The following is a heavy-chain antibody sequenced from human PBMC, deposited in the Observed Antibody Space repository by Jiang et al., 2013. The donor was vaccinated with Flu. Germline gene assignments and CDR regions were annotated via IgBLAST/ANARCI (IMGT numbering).Heavy chain of an antibody. CDR1: GYILTEFP. Sequence: GAEVKKPGASVKVSCKVDGYILTEFPIQWVRQAPGKGLEWVGGVDPGNGETIYTQELQGRVTLTEDTSTDTAYMELSSLRSDDTAVYYCVTDLNYDIVGFHFHGMDVWGQGTPVTVS. D-gene: IGHD3-9*01. V-gene: IGHV1-24*01. CDR2: VDPGNGET. CDR3: VTDLNYDIVGFHFHGMDV. J-gene: IGHJ6*02.